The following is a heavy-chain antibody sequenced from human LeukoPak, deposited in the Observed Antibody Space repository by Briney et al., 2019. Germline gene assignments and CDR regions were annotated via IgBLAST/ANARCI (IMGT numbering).Heavy chain of an antibody. CDR1: GFTVSSNY. Sequence: GGSLRLSCAASGFTVSSNYMSWVRQAPGKGLEWVSVIYSGGSTYYADSVKGRFTISRDNSKNTLYLQMNSLRAEDTAVYYCARVPYSSGWTGYYYGMDVWGQGTTVTVSS. CDR3: ARVPYSSGWTGYYYGMDV. D-gene: IGHD6-19*01. J-gene: IGHJ6*02. V-gene: IGHV3-53*01. CDR2: IYSGGST.